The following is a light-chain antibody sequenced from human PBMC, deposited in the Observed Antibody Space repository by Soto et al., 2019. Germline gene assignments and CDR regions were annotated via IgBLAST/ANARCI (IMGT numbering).Light chain of an antibody. CDR3: SSYTSSSTDV. V-gene: IGLV2-14*01. CDR2: EVS. CDR1: SSDVGTYNY. Sequence: QSVLTQPAWVSVSPGQSITISCTGTSSDVGTYNYVSWYQLHPGKAPKLMVYEVSNRPSGVSNRFSGSKSGNTASLTISGLQAEDEADYHCSSYTSSSTDVFGTGTKVTVL. J-gene: IGLJ1*01.